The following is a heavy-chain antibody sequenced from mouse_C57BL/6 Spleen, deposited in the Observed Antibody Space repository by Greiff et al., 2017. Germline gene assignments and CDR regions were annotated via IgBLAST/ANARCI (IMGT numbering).Heavy chain of an antibody. CDR3: TRRYDYDNYFDY. Sequence: QVQLKESGAELVRPGASVTLSCKASGYTFTDYEMHWVKQTPVHGLEWIGAIDPETGGTAYNQKFKGKAILTADKSSSPAYMELRSLTSEDSAVYYCTRRYDYDNYFDYWGQGTTLTVSS. J-gene: IGHJ2*01. D-gene: IGHD2-4*01. CDR2: IDPETGGT. CDR1: GYTFTDYE. V-gene: IGHV1-15*01.